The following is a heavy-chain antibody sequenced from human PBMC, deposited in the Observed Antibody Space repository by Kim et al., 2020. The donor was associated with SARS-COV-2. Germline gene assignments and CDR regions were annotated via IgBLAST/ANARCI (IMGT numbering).Heavy chain of an antibody. V-gene: IGHV5-51*01. CDR3: AGAYSSSWYYFDY. D-gene: IGHD6-13*01. Sequence: RYSPSFQGQVTISADKSISTAYLQGSSLKASDTAMYYCAGAYSSSWYYFDYWGQGTLVTVSS. J-gene: IGHJ4*02.